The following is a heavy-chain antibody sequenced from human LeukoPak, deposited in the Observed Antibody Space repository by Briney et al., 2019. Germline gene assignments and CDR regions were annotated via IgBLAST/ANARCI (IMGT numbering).Heavy chain of an antibody. CDR3: ARGVSCSSASCYTDYFDY. D-gene: IGHD2-2*02. J-gene: IGHJ4*02. V-gene: IGHV1-69*13. CDR2: IIPIFGKT. CDR1: GGTFSSYA. Sequence: GASVKVSCKGSGGTFSSYAISWVRQAPGQGLEWMGVIIPIFGKTTYAQRFQGRVTITADESTSTAYMELSSLRSEDTAVYYCARGVSCSSASCYTDYFDYWGQGTLVTVSS.